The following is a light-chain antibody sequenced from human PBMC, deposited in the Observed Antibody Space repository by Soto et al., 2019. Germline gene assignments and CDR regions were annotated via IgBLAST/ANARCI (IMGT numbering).Light chain of an antibody. J-gene: IGKJ3*01. Sequence: DIQMTQSPSSLSASVGDRVTITCRASQAISNYLAWYQQRPGEVPKLLIYAASTLHSGVPSRFSGSGSGTDFTLTISSLQPEDAATYFCQKCNSPPPFTFGPGTKVDL. CDR3: QKCNSPPPFT. CDR2: AAS. CDR1: QAISNY. V-gene: IGKV1-27*01.